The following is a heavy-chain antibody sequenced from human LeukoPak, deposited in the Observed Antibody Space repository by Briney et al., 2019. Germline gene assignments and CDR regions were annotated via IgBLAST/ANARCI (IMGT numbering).Heavy chain of an antibody. CDR2: ISSSGSTI. CDR1: GFTFSDYY. J-gene: IGHJ6*02. CDR3: AKDIVPVGGRQHAYYYYGMDV. V-gene: IGHV3-11*01. Sequence: GGSLRLSCAASGFTFSDYYMSWIRQAPGKGLEWVSYISSSGSTIYYADSVKGRFTISRDNAKNSLYLQMNSLRAEDAALYYCAKDIVPVGGRQHAYYYYGMDVWGQGTTVTVSS. D-gene: IGHD3-10*01.